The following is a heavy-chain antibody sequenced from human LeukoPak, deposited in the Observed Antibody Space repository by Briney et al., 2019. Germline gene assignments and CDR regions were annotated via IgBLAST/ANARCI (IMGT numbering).Heavy chain of an antibody. Sequence: GGSLRLSCAASGLTVSSKDMSWVRQAPGKGLEWVSVIYSGGSTYHADSVKGRFTISRDNSKNTLYLQMNSLRAEDTAVYYCATLARYAFDIWGQGTMVTVSS. J-gene: IGHJ3*02. V-gene: IGHV3-53*01. CDR1: GLTVSSKD. D-gene: IGHD5-12*01. CDR3: ATLARYAFDI. CDR2: IYSGGST.